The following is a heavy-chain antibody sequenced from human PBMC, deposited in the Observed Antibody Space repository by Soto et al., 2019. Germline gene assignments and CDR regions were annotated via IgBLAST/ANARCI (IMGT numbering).Heavy chain of an antibody. Sequence: PWVPLCLSCTVSGGSISSYYCSWIRQPPGKGLEWIGYIYYSGSTNYNPSLKSRVTISVDTSKNQFSLKLSSVTAADTAVYYCARAPGFDYWGQGPLVTLSS. CDR1: GGSISSYY. CDR2: IYYSGST. CDR3: ARAPGFDY. V-gene: IGHV4-59*01. J-gene: IGHJ4*02.